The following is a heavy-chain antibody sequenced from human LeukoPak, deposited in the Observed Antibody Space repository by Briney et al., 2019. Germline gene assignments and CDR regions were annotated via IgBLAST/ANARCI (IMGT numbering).Heavy chain of an antibody. V-gene: IGHV3-49*04. D-gene: IGHD3-16*02. CDR3: TRGKTNYVWGSYRYTPWFDP. J-gene: IGHJ5*02. CDR2: IRSKAYGGTT. Sequence: GGSLRLSCTASGFTFGDYAMSWVRQAPGKGLEWVGFIRSKAYGGTTEYAASVKGRFTISRDDSKSIAYLQMNSLKTEDTAVYYCTRGKTNYVWGSYRYTPWFDPWGQGTLVTVSS. CDR1: GFTFGDYA.